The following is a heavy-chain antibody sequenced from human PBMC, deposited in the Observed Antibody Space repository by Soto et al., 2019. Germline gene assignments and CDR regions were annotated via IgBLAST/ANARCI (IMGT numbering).Heavy chain of an antibody. J-gene: IGHJ6*02. D-gene: IGHD3-10*01. CDR1: GYTFTNYD. CDR2: ISTYTGNT. CDR3: ARGYYYGSGRPTPGGMDV. Sequence: QVHLVQSGAEVKKPGASVKVSCKASGYTFTNYDINWVRQAPGQGLEWMGWISTYTGNTNYAQKFQGRVTMTTDTSTSTAYMEPRSLRSDDTAVYYCARGYYYGSGRPTPGGMDVWGQGTTVTVSS. V-gene: IGHV1-18*01.